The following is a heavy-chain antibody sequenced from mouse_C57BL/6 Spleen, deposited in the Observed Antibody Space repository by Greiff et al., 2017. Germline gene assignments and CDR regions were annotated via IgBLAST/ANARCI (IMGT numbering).Heavy chain of an antibody. CDR3: ARGYSNYAY. Sequence: EVKLVESEGGLVQPGSSMKLSYTASGFTFSDYYMAWVRQVPEKGLEWVANINYDGSSTYYLDSLKSRFIISRDNAKNILYLQMSSLKSEDTATYYCARGYSNYAYWGQGTLVTVSA. V-gene: IGHV5-16*01. CDR1: GFTFSDYY. D-gene: IGHD2-5*01. CDR2: INYDGSST. J-gene: IGHJ3*01.